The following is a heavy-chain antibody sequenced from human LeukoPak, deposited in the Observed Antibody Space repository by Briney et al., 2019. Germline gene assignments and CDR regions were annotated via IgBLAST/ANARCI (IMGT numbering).Heavy chain of an antibody. CDR2: IKSKTDGGTT. Sequence: AGSLRLSCAASGFTFSNACMSWVRQDPGKGLEWFGRIKSKTDGGTTDYAAPVKGRFTISRDDSKNTLYLQMNSLNTEDTAVYYCPTDIGGPYGMDVWGQGTTVTVSS. V-gene: IGHV3-15*01. CDR1: GFTFSNAC. J-gene: IGHJ6*02. CDR3: PTDIGGPYGMDV. D-gene: IGHD3-10*01.